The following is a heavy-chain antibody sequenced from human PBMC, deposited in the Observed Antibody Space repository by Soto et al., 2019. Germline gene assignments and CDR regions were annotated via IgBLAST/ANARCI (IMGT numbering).Heavy chain of an antibody. Sequence: XESLSLTFTVSGGPVRSSLYYWGWIRPPPGKGLEWIGSIYYSGSTYYNPALKSRVTISVDTSKNQFSLKLSCVTAADTAVYYCAREMATISGAFDIWGQGTMVTVSS. J-gene: IGHJ3*02. CDR2: IYYSGST. V-gene: IGHV4-39*02. D-gene: IGHD5-12*01. CDR3: AREMATISGAFDI. CDR1: GGPVRSSLYY.